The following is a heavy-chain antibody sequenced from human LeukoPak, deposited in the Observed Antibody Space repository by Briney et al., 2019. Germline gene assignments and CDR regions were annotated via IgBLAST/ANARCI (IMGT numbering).Heavy chain of an antibody. Sequence: GGSLRLSCAASGFTFTTYAMSWVRQAPGKGLEWVSTVGGNGGSTYYAESVKGQFTISRDNSQNTLFLQMNSLRVEDTAIYYCAKDSYVSGRPLHTFDVRGQGTMVTVSS. V-gene: IGHV3-23*01. CDR1: GFTFTTYA. CDR3: AKDSYVSGRPLHTFDV. CDR2: VGGNGGST. J-gene: IGHJ3*01. D-gene: IGHD3-10*01.